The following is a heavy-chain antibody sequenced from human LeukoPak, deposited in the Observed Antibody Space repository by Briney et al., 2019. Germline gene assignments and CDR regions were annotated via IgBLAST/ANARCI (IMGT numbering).Heavy chain of an antibody. D-gene: IGHD3/OR15-3a*01. J-gene: IGHJ6*02. V-gene: IGHV3-74*01. CDR2: IDGDGSSR. CDR1: GFTFTSYW. CDR3: ARILEGYYYFGLDV. Sequence: GGSLRLSCAASGFTFTSYWVHWVRQVPGKGLEWVSRIDGDGSSRSYADSVQGRFTISRDNGKKTVFLQMNSLSAEDTAVYYCARILEGYYYFGLDVWGQGTTVIVSS.